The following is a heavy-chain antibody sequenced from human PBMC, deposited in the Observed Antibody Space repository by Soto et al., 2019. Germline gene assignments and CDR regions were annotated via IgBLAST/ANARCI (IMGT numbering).Heavy chain of an antibody. CDR1: GYNFANYW. V-gene: IGHV5-51*01. D-gene: IGHD3-22*01. Sequence: GESLKISCKGSGYNFANYWIGWVRQMPGKGLEWMGIIYPGDSDTRYSPSFQGQVTISADKSISTAYLQWSSLKASDTAMYYCARPYYYDSSGYPPWGQGTLVTVSS. CDR3: ARPYYYDSSGYPP. J-gene: IGHJ5*02. CDR2: IYPGDSDT.